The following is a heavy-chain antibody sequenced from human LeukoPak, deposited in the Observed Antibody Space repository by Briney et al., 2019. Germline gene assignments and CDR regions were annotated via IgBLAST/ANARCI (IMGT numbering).Heavy chain of an antibody. V-gene: IGHV4-59*12. CDR2: IYYAGST. CDR3: ARDRSGSPDY. J-gene: IGHJ4*02. D-gene: IGHD1-26*01. CDR1: GGSISSYY. Sequence: SETLSLTCGVSGGSISSYYWAWIRQAPGKGLEWIGYIYYAGSTNYNPSLKSRVTISVDTSKNQFSLKLSSVTAADTAVYYCARDRSGSPDYWGQGTLVTVSS.